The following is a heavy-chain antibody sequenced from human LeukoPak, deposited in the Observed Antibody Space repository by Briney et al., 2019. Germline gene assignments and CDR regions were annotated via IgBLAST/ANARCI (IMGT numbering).Heavy chain of an antibody. CDR3: ARVDGSGSNFDY. CDR1: GYSLSSGYY. CDR2: IYYSGST. V-gene: IGHV4-38-2*02. D-gene: IGHD3-10*01. Sequence: SETLSLTCTVSGYSLSSGYYWGWIRQPPGKGLEWIGSIYYSGSTYYNPSLKSRVTISVDTSKNQFSLKLSSVTAADTAVYYCARVDGSGSNFDYWGQGTLVTVSS. J-gene: IGHJ4*02.